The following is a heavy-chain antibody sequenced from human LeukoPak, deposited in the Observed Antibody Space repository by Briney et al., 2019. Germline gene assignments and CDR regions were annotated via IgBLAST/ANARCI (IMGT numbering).Heavy chain of an antibody. J-gene: IGHJ4*02. CDR2: VSWNSGKI. Sequence: GGSLRLSCAASGFTFDDFAMHWVRQAPGKGLEWVSGVSWNSGKIDYADSVKGRFTISRDNAKNSLYLQMNSLRAEDTALYYCAKGEGPRGYYDSSGHYFFDYWGQGTLVNVSS. V-gene: IGHV3-9*01. CDR1: GFTFDDFA. CDR3: AKGEGPRGYYDSSGHYFFDY. D-gene: IGHD3-22*01.